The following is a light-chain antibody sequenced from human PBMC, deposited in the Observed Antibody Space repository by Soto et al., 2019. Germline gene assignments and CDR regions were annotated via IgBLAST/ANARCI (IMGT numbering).Light chain of an antibody. V-gene: IGKV3-11*01. CDR2: DAS. J-gene: IGKJ4*01. CDR1: QSVSGY. CDR3: QQFSSYPLT. Sequence: EVVLTQSPATLSLSPGERATLSCRASQSVSGYLVWYQQKPGQAPRVLIYDASDRATGIPARFSGGGSGTDFTLTISSLEPEDFAVYYCQQFSSYPLTFGGGTKVEIK.